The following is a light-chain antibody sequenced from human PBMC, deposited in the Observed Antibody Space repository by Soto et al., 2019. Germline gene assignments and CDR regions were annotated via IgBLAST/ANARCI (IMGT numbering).Light chain of an antibody. J-gene: IGLJ1*01. CDR3: SSYTSSSTLVV. CDR1: SSDVGGYNY. V-gene: IGLV2-14*01. Sequence: QSALTQPASVSWSPGQSITISCTGTSSDVGGYNYVSWYQQHPGKAPKLMIYEVSNRPSGVSNRFSGSKSGNTASLTISGLQAEDEADYYCSSYTSSSTLVVFGTGTKLTIL. CDR2: EVS.